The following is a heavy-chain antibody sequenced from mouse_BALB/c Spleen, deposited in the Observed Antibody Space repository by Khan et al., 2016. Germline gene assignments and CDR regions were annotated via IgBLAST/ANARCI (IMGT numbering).Heavy chain of an antibody. CDR2: ISNGGGYI. CDR3: ARDLNGHFDD. CDR1: GFTFSNYY. D-gene: IGHD3-1*01. J-gene: IGHJ1*01. V-gene: IGHV5-4*02. Sequence: EVELVESGGGLVKPGGSLKLSCSASGFTFSNYYMYWVRQTPEKRLEWVATISNGGGYIYYPDSVKGRFTISRDNAKNNLYLQMSSLKSEDTAMYYCARDLNGHFDDWGQGTTVTVSA.